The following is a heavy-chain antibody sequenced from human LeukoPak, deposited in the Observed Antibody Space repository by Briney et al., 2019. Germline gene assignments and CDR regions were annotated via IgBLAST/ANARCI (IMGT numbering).Heavy chain of an antibody. CDR1: GGSLNTANYY. V-gene: IGHV4-30-4*08. CDR2: ISYSGTP. J-gene: IGHJ4*02. Sequence: NPSQTLSLTCNVSGGSLNTANYYWTWVRQPPGKGLEWIGYISYSGTPYYNPSLNSRVTISLDTSKNQFSLRLNSVTAADTAMYYCARDRYGDFEDYWGQGTLVTVSS. CDR3: ARDRYGDFEDY. D-gene: IGHD4-17*01.